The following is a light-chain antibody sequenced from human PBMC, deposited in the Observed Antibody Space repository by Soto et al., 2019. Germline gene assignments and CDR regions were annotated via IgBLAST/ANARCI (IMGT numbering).Light chain of an antibody. V-gene: IGLV1-51*02. CDR2: ENN. J-gene: IGLJ2*01. CDR3: GTWDTSLSAVV. CDR1: SSNIENNY. Sequence: QSVLTLPPSGSAAPGQKVTISCSGSSSNIENNYVSWYQQLPGKAPKLLIYENNKRPSVIPDRFSGSTSGSSATLGITGLQTGDEADYFCGTWDTSLSAVVFGGSTKQTV.